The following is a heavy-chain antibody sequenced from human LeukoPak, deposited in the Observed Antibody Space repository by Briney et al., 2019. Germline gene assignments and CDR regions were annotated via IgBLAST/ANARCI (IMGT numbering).Heavy chain of an antibody. CDR1: GGSISSSSYY. CDR3: ATHVRFLEWLSSYNFDY. V-gene: IGHV4-39*01. J-gene: IGHJ4*02. CDR2: IYYSGST. D-gene: IGHD3-3*01. Sequence: SETLSLTCTVSGGSISSSSYYWGWIRQPPGKGLEWIGSIYYSGSTYYNPSLKSRVTISVDPSKNQFSLMLSSVTAADTAVYYCATHVRFLEWLSSYNFDYWGQGTLVTVSS.